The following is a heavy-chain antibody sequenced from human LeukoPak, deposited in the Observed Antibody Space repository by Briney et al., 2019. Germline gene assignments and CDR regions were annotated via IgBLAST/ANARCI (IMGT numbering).Heavy chain of an antibody. Sequence: PSETLSLTCAVYGGSFSGYYWSWIRQPPEKGLEWIAEIDHSGRTNFNRSLKSRITISVDTSKKHFSLKLSSVTAADTAVYYCARKGLTKPLSVAVDFDSWGQGTLVTVSS. V-gene: IGHV4-34*01. CDR1: GGSFSGYY. CDR2: IDHSGRT. D-gene: IGHD6-19*01. CDR3: ARKGLTKPLSVAVDFDS. J-gene: IGHJ4*02.